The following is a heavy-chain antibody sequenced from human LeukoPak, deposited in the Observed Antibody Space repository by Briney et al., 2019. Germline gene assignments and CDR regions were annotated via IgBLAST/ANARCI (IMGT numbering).Heavy chain of an antibody. CDR3: ARDRIAAAAVVTRSIAVAGTGGFDY. D-gene: IGHD6-19*01. Sequence: GESLKISCKASGYSFSNYWVGWVRQMPGKGLEWMGIILPRDSDTRYSPSFQGRVTISADKSVNTAYLQWSSLKASDTAIYYCARDRIAAAAVVTRSIAVAGTGGFDYWGQGTLITVSS. V-gene: IGHV5-51*01. CDR1: GYSFSNYW. J-gene: IGHJ4*02. CDR2: ILPRDSDT.